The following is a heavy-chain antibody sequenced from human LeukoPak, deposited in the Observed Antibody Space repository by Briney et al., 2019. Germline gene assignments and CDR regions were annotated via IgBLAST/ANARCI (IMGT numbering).Heavy chain of an antibody. V-gene: IGHV4-59*12. CDR1: GGSISSYY. J-gene: IGHJ3*02. CDR3: ASSITMVRGYAFDI. D-gene: IGHD3-10*01. Sequence: SETLSLTCTVSGGSISSYYWSWIRQPPGKGLEWIGYIYYSGSTNYNPSLKSRVTISVDTSKNQFSLKLSSVTAADTAVYYCASSITMVRGYAFDIWGQGTMVTVSS. CDR2: IYYSGST.